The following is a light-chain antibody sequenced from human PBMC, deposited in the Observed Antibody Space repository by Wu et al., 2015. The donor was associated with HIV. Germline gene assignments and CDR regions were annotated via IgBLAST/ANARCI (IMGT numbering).Light chain of an antibody. J-gene: IGKJ4*01. Sequence: DIQMTQSPSTLSASVGDRVTITCRASQSIGNWLAWYQQKPGKAPKLLVFAASSLQSGVPSRFGGSGFGTDFTLTISSLQPEDSATYYCLQDYSYPLTFGGGTRVEI. CDR1: QSIGNW. CDR3: LQDYSYPLT. V-gene: IGKV1-5*01. CDR2: AAS.